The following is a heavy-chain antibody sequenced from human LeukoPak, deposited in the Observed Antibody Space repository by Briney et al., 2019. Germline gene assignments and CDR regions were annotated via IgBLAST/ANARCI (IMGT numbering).Heavy chain of an antibody. CDR2: IRYDGSNK. CDR1: GFTFSSCN. V-gene: IGHV3-30*02. Sequence: LSGGSLRLSCAASGFTFSSCNMNWVRQAPGKGLEWVAFIRYDGSNKYYADSVKGRFTISRDNSKNTLYLQMNSLRAEDTAVYYCAKDPAKYCSSTSCYHYWGQGTLVTVSS. CDR3: AKDPAKYCSSTSCYHY. D-gene: IGHD2-2*01. J-gene: IGHJ4*02.